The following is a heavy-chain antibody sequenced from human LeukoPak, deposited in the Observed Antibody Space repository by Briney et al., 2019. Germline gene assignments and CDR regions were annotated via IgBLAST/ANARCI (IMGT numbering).Heavy chain of an antibody. CDR3: AKENSSGWYRYYYYGMDV. Sequence: GRSLRLSCAASGFTFSSYAMHWVRQAPGKGLEWVAVISYDGSNKYYADSVKGRFTISRDNSKNTLYLQMNSLRAEDTAVYYCAKENSSGWYRYYYYGMDVWGQGTTVTVSS. CDR1: GFTFSSYA. D-gene: IGHD6-19*01. V-gene: IGHV3-30*01. CDR2: ISYDGSNK. J-gene: IGHJ6*02.